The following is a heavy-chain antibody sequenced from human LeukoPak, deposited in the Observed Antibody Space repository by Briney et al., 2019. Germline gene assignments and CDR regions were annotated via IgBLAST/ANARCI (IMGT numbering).Heavy chain of an antibody. CDR1: GFTFSSNA. CDR3: AKLKVLVVPAATDY. CDR2: ISGSGGST. Sequence: GGSLRISCAASGFTFSSNAMSCVRQAPGKGLEWVSAISGSGGSTYYADSVKGRFTISRDNSKNTLYLQMNSLRAEDTAVYYCAKLKVLVVPAATDYWGQGTLVTASS. V-gene: IGHV3-23*01. D-gene: IGHD2-2*01. J-gene: IGHJ4*02.